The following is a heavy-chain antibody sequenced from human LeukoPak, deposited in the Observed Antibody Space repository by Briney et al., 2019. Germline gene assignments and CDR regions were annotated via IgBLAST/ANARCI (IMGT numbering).Heavy chain of an antibody. CDR1: GYTFTSYG. V-gene: IGHV1-18*01. D-gene: IGHD1-14*01. CDR2: ISAYNGNT. J-gene: IGHJ4*02. Sequence: GASVEVSCKASGYTFTSYGISWVRQAPGQGLEWMGWISAYNGNTNYAQKLQGRVTMTTDTSTSTAYMELRSLRSDGTAVYYCARGRPGSVRAPTNYWGQGTLVTVSS. CDR3: ARGRPGSVRAPTNY.